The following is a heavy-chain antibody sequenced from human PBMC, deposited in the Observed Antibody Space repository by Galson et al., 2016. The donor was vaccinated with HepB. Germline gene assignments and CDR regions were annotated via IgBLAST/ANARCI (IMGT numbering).Heavy chain of an antibody. J-gene: IGHJ4*02. CDR2: ISWDGQTS. V-gene: IGHV3-43*01. CDR3: ARSYYDSGYYLDH. D-gene: IGHD3-16*01. Sequence: SLRLSCAASGFIFDDYSMHWVRQTPGKGLEWLSLISWDGQTSYYRHSLRGRFTISRDISNHSLYLQMDSLTTEDTALYYCARSYYDSGYYLDHWGQGTLVTVSA. CDR1: GFIFDDYS.